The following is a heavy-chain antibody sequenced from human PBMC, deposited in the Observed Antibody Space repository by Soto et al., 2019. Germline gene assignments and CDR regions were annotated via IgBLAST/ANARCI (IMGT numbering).Heavy chain of an antibody. V-gene: IGHV4-59*01. Sequence: SSETLSLTCTVSGGSISSYYWSWIRQPPGKGLEWIGYIYYSGSTNYNPSLKSRVTISVDTSKNQFSLKLSSVTAADTAVYYCARGGIQLWAYYGMEVWGQGTTVTVSS. CDR1: GGSISSYY. CDR2: IYYSGST. J-gene: IGHJ6*02. D-gene: IGHD5-18*01. CDR3: ARGGIQLWAYYGMEV.